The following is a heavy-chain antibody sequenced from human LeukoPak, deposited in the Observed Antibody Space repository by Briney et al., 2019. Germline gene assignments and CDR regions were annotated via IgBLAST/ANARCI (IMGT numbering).Heavy chain of an antibody. V-gene: IGHV1-2*02. CDR3: ARGQIGMDV. J-gene: IGHJ6*03. CDR2: NNPNSGGT. D-gene: IGHD2-21*01. CDR1: GYTFTSYY. Sequence: ASVKVSCKASGYTFTSYYMHWVRQAPGQGLEWMGWNNPNSGGTHSAQKFQGRVTMTRDRSISTAYMELSSLRSDDTAVYYCARGQIGMDVWGKGTTVTVSS.